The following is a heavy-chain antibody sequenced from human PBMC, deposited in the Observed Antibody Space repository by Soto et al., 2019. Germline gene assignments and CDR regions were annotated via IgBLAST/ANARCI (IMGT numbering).Heavy chain of an antibody. J-gene: IGHJ4*02. Sequence: QVQLEESGGGVVQPGRSLRLSCAASGFTFSRHTMHWVRQAPGKGLEWVASISYDGSNKYYADSVKGRFTISRDTSKNTLSVQMDSLRAEDTAVYYCARDRLRLGELSLLGYFDYWGQGTLVTVSS. CDR2: ISYDGSNK. D-gene: IGHD3-16*02. CDR3: ARDRLRLGELSLLGYFDY. V-gene: IGHV3-30*04. CDR1: GFTFSRHT.